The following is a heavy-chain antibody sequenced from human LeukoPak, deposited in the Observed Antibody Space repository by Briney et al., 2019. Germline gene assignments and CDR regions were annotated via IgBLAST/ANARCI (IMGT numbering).Heavy chain of an antibody. CDR1: GYSFTSYD. CDR3: VGGAPNWGFDY. J-gene: IGHJ4*02. CDR2: MSPKSGHT. Sequence: ASVEVSCTPSGYSFTSYDINWVRESTGQGLEWMGWMSPKSGHTGYAQNFQGRVTMTRNTSISTAYMELSSLRSEDTAVYYCVGGAPNWGFDYWGQGTLVTVSS. V-gene: IGHV1-8*01. D-gene: IGHD7-27*01.